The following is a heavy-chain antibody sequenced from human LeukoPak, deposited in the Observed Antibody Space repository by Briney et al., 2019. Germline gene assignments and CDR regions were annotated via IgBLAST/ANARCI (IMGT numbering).Heavy chain of an antibody. V-gene: IGHV3-30-3*01. D-gene: IGHD2-15*01. J-gene: IGHJ4*02. CDR2: ISYEGSNK. Sequence: GGSLRLSCAASGFTFSSYAMHWVRQAPGKGLEWVAVISYEGSNKYYEDSVKGRFTISRDNSKNTLYLQMNSLRAEDTAVYHCARADVVVAAASPFDHWGQGTLVPVSS. CDR3: ARADVVVAAASPFDH. CDR1: GFTFSSYA.